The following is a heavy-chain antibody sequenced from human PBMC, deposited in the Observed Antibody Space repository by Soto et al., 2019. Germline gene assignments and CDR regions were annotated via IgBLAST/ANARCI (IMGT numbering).Heavy chain of an antibody. CDR2: IIPPFGTA. Sequence: GASVKVSCKASGGTFSSFSISWVRQAPGQGLEWMGGIIPPFGTANYAQKFEGRVTITADESVSTVYMGLNSLRSEDTAVYYCARISFYYENREFSVGSDHVDLWGLGTLVTVSS. CDR1: GGTFSSFS. CDR3: ARISFYYENREFSVGSDHVDL. D-gene: IGHD3-16*01. V-gene: IGHV1-69*13. J-gene: IGHJ5*02.